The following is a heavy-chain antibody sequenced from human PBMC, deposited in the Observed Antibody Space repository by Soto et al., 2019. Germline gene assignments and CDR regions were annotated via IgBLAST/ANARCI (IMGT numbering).Heavy chain of an antibody. CDR1: GGSFSGYY. Sequence: SETLSLTCAVYGGSFSGYYWSWIRQPPGKGLERIGEINHSGSTNYNPSLKSRVTISVDTSKNQFSLKLSSVTAADTAVYYCARGQAVAVYYFDYWGQGTLVTVSS. J-gene: IGHJ4*02. CDR2: INHSGST. CDR3: ARGQAVAVYYFDY. V-gene: IGHV4-34*01. D-gene: IGHD6-19*01.